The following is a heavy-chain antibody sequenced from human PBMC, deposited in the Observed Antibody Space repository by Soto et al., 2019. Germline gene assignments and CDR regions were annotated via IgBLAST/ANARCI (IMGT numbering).Heavy chain of an antibody. J-gene: IGHJ6*02. CDR2: INHSGST. D-gene: IGHD2-2*01. CDR1: GCSFSGYY. V-gene: IGHV4-34*01. Sequence: SETLSLTSDVYGCSFSGYYWFRIRQPPGKGLEWIGEINHSGSTNYNPSLKSRVTISVDTSKNQFALKLSSVTAADTAVYYCAREKQTRYYYYYGMDVWGQGTTVTVSS. CDR3: AREKQTRYYYYYGMDV.